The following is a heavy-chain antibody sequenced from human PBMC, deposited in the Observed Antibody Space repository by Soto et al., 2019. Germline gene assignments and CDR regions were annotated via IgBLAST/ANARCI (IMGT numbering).Heavy chain of an antibody. V-gene: IGHV3-13*01. D-gene: IGHD4-4*01. J-gene: IGHJ6*03. CDR1: GFTFSSYD. Sequence: PGGSLRLSCAASGFTFSSYDMHWVRQATGKGLGWISAIGTAGDTYYPGSVKGRFTISRENAKNSLYLQMNSLRAGDTAVYYCARTVNFPHRWYYMDVWGKGTTVTVSS. CDR2: IGTAGDT. CDR3: ARTVNFPHRWYYMDV.